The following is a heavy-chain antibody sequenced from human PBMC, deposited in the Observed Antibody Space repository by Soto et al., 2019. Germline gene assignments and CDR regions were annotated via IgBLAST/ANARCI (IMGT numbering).Heavy chain of an antibody. D-gene: IGHD2-2*01. CDR3: ALYCSSTSCYGQWDY. V-gene: IGHV4-31*03. CDR1: GGSISSGGYY. Sequence: QVQLQESGPGLVKPSQTLSLTCTVSGGSISSGGYYWSWIRQYPGKGLEWIGYIYRSGTNYYNPSLTSRVTMSVDTSKNQFSLKLSSVTVADTAIYYCALYCSSTSCYGQWDYWGQGTLVTVSS. J-gene: IGHJ4*02. CDR2: IYRSGTN.